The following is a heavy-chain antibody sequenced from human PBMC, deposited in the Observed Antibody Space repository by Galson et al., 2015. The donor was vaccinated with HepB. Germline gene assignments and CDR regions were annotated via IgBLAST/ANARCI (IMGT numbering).Heavy chain of an antibody. CDR1: GFTFSSYA. D-gene: IGHD4-17*01. CDR2: ISSNGGST. V-gene: IGHV3-64D*06. Sequence: SLRLSCAASGFTFSSYAMHWVRQAPGKGLEYVSAISSNGGSTYYADSVKGRFTISRDNSKNTLYLQMSSLRAEDTAVYYCVKAYSNTVNAAPFDYWGQGTLVTVSS. CDR3: VKAYSNTVNAAPFDY. J-gene: IGHJ4*02.